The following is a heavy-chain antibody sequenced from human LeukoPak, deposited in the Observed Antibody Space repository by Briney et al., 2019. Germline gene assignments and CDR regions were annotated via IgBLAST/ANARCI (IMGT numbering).Heavy chain of an antibody. D-gene: IGHD3-10*01. CDR3: ARLGSGSYYNPPA. J-gene: IGHJ5*02. Sequence: PSETLSLTCIVSGGSLSSSSYYWGWIRQPPGKGLEWIGSIYYSGSTYYNPSLKSRVTISVDTSKNQFSLKLSSVTAADTAVYYCARLGSGSYYNPPAWGQGTLVTVSS. CDR2: IYYSGST. V-gene: IGHV4-39*01. CDR1: GGSLSSSSYY.